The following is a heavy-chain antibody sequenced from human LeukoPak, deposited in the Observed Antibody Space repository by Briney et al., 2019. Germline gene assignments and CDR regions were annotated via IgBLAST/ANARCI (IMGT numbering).Heavy chain of an antibody. CDR3: ARYSSGWYGYYYGMDV. J-gene: IGHJ6*02. Sequence: SETLSLTCAVSGGSISSGGYSWSWIRQPPGKGLEWIGYIYHSGSTYYNPSLKSRVTISVDRSKNQFSLKLSSVTAADTAVYYCARYSSGWYGYYYGMDVWGQGTTVTVSS. CDR2: IYHSGST. V-gene: IGHV4-30-2*01. D-gene: IGHD6-19*01. CDR1: GGSISSGGYS.